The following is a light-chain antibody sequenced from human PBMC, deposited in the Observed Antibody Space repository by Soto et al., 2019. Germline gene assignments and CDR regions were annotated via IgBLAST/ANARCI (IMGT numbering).Light chain of an antibody. J-gene: IGKJ5*01. CDR1: QSLSSN. Sequence: DIVLTQSPATLSVSPGERATLSCRASQSLSSNLAWYQQRPGQAPRLLIYGASIRATGIPARFSGSGSGTEFTLTISSLQSEDSAFYYCQQYNKWPITFGQGTRLEIK. V-gene: IGKV3-15*01. CDR2: GAS. CDR3: QQYNKWPIT.